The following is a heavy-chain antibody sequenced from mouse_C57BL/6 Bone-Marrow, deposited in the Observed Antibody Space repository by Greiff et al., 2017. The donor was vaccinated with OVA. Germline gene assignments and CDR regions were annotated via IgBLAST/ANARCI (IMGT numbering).Heavy chain of an antibody. J-gene: IGHJ1*03. D-gene: IGHD4-1*01. V-gene: IGHV5-12*01. Sequence: EVKLMESGGGLVQPGGSLKLSCAASGFTFSDYYMYWVRQTPEKRLEWVAYISNGGGITYYPDTVKGRFTISRDNAKNTLYLQMSRMKSEDTAMYYCARLTGTWYFDVWGTGTTVTVSS. CDR2: ISNGGGIT. CDR1: GFTFSDYY. CDR3: ARLTGTWYFDV.